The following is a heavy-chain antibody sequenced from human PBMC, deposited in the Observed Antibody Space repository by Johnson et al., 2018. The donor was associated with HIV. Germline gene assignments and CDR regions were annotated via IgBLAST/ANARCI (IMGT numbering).Heavy chain of an antibody. CDR1: GLTVSSNY. Sequence: VQLVESGGGVVQPGRSLRLSCAASGLTVSSNYMTWVRQSPGKGLECVSVIYSGDNTYYADSVKGRFTISRDNAKNSLYLQMNSLRAEDTALYYCAKALGIVVVLDAFDIWGQGTMVTVSS. V-gene: IGHV3-66*02. CDR3: AKALGIVVVLDAFDI. CDR2: IYSGDNT. D-gene: IGHD3-22*01. J-gene: IGHJ3*02.